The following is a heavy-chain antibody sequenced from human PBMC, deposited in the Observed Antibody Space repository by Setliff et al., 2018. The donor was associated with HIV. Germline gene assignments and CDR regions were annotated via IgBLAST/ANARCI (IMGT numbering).Heavy chain of an antibody. CDR1: GYTFTDYY. Sequence: ASVKVSCKASGYTFTDYYMHWVRQAPGQGLEWMGWINPNTGATNYAQTFQGRVTVTRDTSIRTAYMDLSSLRSDDTAHYYCARGPVGGTVDYWGQGTLVTVSS. CDR2: INPNTGAT. D-gene: IGHD1-26*01. V-gene: IGHV1-2*02. J-gene: IGHJ4*02. CDR3: ARGPVGGTVDY.